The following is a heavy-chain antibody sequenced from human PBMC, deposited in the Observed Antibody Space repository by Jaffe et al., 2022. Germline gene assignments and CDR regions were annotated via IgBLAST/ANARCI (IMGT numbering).Heavy chain of an antibody. CDR2: INHSGST. V-gene: IGHV4-34*01. J-gene: IGHJ4*02. CDR1: GGSFSAYY. CDR3: ARGVNSRVIWFGEVLSAGYAFDY. Sequence: QVQLQQWGAGLLKPSETLSLTCAVYGGSFSAYYWSWIRQPPGKGLEWIGEINHSGSTNYNPSLKSRVTISVDTSKNQFSLKLTSVTAADTAVYYCARGVNSRVIWFGEVLSAGYAFDYWGQGTLVTVSS. D-gene: IGHD3-10*01.